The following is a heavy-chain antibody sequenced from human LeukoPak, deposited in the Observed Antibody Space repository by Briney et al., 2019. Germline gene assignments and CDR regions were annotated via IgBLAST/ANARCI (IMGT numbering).Heavy chain of an antibody. J-gene: IGHJ4*02. V-gene: IGHV3-7*01. CDR3: ARAGQEWFGELGFDQ. CDR2: IKQDGSEK. Sequence: GGSLRLSCASSGFSFSRYWMSWVRQAPGKGLEWVANIKQDGSEKNYVESVKGRFTISRDNAKNSLYLQTNSLRAEDTAVYYCARAGQEWFGELGFDQWGQGTLVIVSS. D-gene: IGHD3-10*01. CDR1: GFSFSRYW.